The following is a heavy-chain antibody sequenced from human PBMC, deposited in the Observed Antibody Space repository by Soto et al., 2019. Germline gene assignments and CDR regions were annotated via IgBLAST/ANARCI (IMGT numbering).Heavy chain of an antibody. CDR2: IIPLFGTA. J-gene: IGHJ4*02. CDR3: ARPRGTYSSGYYYFDF. D-gene: IGHD6-19*01. CDR1: GGTFSTYA. Sequence: SVKVSCKTSGGTFSTYAINWVRQAPGQGLEWMGAIIPLFGTADYSQKFQGRVTITADESTSTAYMELSSLRFDDTAVYFCARPRGTYSSGYYYFDFWGQGTLVTVSS. V-gene: IGHV1-69*13.